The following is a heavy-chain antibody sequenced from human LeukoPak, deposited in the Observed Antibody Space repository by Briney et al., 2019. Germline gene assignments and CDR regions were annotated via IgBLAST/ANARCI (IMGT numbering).Heavy chain of an antibody. D-gene: IGHD1-26*01. V-gene: IGHV4-61*08. CDR3: ARTQSQSGSYRYYFGY. J-gene: IGHJ4*02. Sequence: PSETLSLTCTVSGASVGSAGYYWSSIRQPPGGGLEWIGYIYYISNTNYNPSLKSRVTMSVDPSKNQFSLKLNSVTAADTAVYYCARTQSQSGSYRYYFGYWGQGTLVTVSS. CDR2: IYYISNT. CDR1: GASVGSAGYY.